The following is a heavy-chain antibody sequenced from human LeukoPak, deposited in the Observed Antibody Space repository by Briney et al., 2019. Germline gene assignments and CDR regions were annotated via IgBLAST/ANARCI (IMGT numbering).Heavy chain of an antibody. J-gene: IGHJ4*02. V-gene: IGHV4-34*01. D-gene: IGHD2-2*01. Sequence: SETLSLTCAVYGGSFSGYYWSWIRQPPGKGLEWIGEINHSGSTNYNPSLKSRVTISVDTSKNQFSLKLSSVTAADTAVYYCARLRTGSHIVVVPAATYYFDYWGQGTLVTVSS. CDR1: GGSFSGYY. CDR2: INHSGST. CDR3: ARLRTGSHIVVVPAATYYFDY.